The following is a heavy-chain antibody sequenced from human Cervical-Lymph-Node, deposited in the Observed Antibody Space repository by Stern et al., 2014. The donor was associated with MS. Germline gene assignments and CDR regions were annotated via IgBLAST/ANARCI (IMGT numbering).Heavy chain of an antibody. CDR2: FNPSGGKT. CDR3: ARVLSLATSDS. D-gene: IGHD1-1*01. J-gene: IGHJ4*02. Sequence: MQLVESGAEIRKPGASVKISCEASGYTFTTYYMHWVRQAPGQGLEWVALFNPSGGKTTYAQRFQGRVTVTGDTSSSTVHMELTGLRSEDTAVYYCARVLSLATSDSWGQGTLVIVSS. V-gene: IGHV1-46*01. CDR1: GYTFTTYY.